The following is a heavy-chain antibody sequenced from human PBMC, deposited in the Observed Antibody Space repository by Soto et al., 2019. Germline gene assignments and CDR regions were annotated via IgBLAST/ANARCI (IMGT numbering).Heavy chain of an antibody. CDR1: GYTFASYG. Sequence: ASVKVSCKASGYTFASYGISWVRQAPGQGLEWMGWISAYNGNTNYAQKLQGRVTMTTDTFTRTAYMEVRSLRSDDTAVYYCARADGNWNDVAWFDPWGQGTLVTVSS. J-gene: IGHJ5*02. CDR2: ISAYNGNT. V-gene: IGHV1-18*01. D-gene: IGHD1-20*01. CDR3: ARADGNWNDVAWFDP.